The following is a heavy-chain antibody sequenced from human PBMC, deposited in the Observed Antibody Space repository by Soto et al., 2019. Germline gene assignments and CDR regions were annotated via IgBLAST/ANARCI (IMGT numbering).Heavy chain of an antibody. CDR2: ISGSGGSS. J-gene: IGHJ6*02. D-gene: IGHD6-13*01. Sequence: EVQLLESGGALEHPGGSLRLSCAASGFAFSTYAMTWVRQAPGKGLEWVSVISGSGGSSYYAASVKGRFTISRDNSKNTLYLQMKGLRAEDTSLYYCAKVTKSAAAGRYEYYKYGMDVWGQGTTVTV. CDR3: AKVTKSAAAGRYEYYKYGMDV. CDR1: GFAFSTYA. V-gene: IGHV3-23*01.